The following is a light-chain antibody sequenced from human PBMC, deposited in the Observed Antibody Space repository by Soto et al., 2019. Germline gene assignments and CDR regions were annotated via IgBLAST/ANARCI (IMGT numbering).Light chain of an antibody. CDR2: SNH. CDR1: SSNIGSNF. CDR3: AAWDDSLNGHV. Sequence: QSVLTQPPSASGTPGQRVTISCSGSSSNIGSNFVYWYQQLPGTAPKLLIYSNHKRPPGVPDRFSGSKSGTSASLAISGLQSEDETDYYCAAWDDSLNGHVFGGGTKVTVL. V-gene: IGLV1-44*01. J-gene: IGLJ3*02.